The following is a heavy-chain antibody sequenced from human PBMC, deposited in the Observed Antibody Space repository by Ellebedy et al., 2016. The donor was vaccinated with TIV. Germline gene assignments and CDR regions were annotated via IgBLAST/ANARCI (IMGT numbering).Heavy chain of an antibody. Sequence: AASVKVSCKASGYTFTSYYMHWVRQAPGQGLEWMGWLNAYNGNTNYVQKLQGRVTMTTDTSTNTAYMELRSLRSDDTAVYYCARAMTTVTTDYWGQGTLVTVSS. CDR1: GYTFTSYY. CDR2: LNAYNGNT. V-gene: IGHV1-18*04. J-gene: IGHJ4*02. CDR3: ARAMTTVTTDY. D-gene: IGHD4-17*01.